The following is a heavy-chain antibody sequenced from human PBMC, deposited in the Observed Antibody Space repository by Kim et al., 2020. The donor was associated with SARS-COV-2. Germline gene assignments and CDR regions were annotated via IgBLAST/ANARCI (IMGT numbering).Heavy chain of an antibody. CDR3: ARATYGEGDY. CDR2: ST. J-gene: IGHJ4*02. Sequence: STYCKPSRKRRVTISVDTSKDRFSLKLSSETAADTAVYYCARATYGEGDYWGQGALVTVSS. D-gene: IGHD4-17*01. V-gene: IGHV4-31*02.